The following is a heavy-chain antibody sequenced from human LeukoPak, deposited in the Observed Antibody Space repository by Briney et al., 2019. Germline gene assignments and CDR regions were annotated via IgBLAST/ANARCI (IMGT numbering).Heavy chain of an antibody. CDR3: AREDPYDFWSGYYLFDP. CDR1: GGSISSYY. J-gene: IGHJ5*02. CDR2: INTSGST. V-gene: IGHV4-4*07. D-gene: IGHD3-3*01. Sequence: KPSETLSLTCAVSGGSISSYYWSWMRQPAGKGLEWIGRINTSGSTNNNPSLTSRVTMSVDTSKNQFSLKLSSVTAADTAVYYCAREDPYDFWSGYYLFDPWGQGTLVTVSS.